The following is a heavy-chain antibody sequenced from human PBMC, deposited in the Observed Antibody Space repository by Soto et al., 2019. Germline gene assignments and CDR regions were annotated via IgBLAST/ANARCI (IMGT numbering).Heavy chain of an antibody. Sequence: GGSLRLSCAASGFTFSDHYMDWVRQAPGKGLEWVGRSRNRASSYTTEYAASVKGRFTISRDDSKNSLYLQMNSLKTEDTAVYYCAVNYYDSSGSSPWGKGTLVTVSS. D-gene: IGHD3-22*01. CDR1: GFTFSDHY. CDR2: SRNRASSYTT. J-gene: IGHJ5*02. V-gene: IGHV3-72*01. CDR3: AVNYYDSSGSSP.